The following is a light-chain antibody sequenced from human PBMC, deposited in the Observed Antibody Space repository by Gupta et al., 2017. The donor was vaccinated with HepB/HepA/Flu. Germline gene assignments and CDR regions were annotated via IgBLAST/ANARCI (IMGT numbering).Light chain of an antibody. Sequence: QSVLTQPPSASGTPGQSVTISCSGSSSTIGSNYVYWFKQLPGTAPKLVAYTSNQRPSGVPGRISGSKSDTSASLAISGLRSEDEADYYCAAWDDSLSGYVFGTGTTVTVL. CDR1: SSTIGSNY. J-gene: IGLJ1*01. CDR3: AAWDDSLSGYV. CDR2: TSN. V-gene: IGLV1-47*01.